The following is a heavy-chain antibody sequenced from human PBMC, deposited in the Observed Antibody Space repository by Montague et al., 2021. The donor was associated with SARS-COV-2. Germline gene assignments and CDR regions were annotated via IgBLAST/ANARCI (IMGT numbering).Heavy chain of an antibody. D-gene: IGHD3-3*01. V-gene: IGHV4-34*01. CDR2: TTLRASA. J-gene: IGHJ3*02. Sequence: SETLSLTCTVYGGSFSDYYWTWIRQPPGKGLEWIWETTLRASANSNPSLNSQVSVSVDTSKNKLSLKLTSVTAADTGVYYCARGRVTVFGVLIMLPAAGPFDTWGQGTMVTVSS. CDR1: GGSFSDYY. CDR3: ARGRVTVFGVLIMLPAAGPFDT.